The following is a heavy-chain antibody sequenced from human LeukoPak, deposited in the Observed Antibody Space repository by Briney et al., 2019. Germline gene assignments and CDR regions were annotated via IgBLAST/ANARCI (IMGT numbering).Heavy chain of an antibody. CDR1: GFTFSHYW. J-gene: IGHJ4*02. Sequence: PGGSLRLSCEASGFTFSHYWMSWVRQVPGKGPEWVANIKQDSSASFYLDSMKGRVTISRDNAKNSLYLQMYNLRVEDTAVYYCVGSLGYWGQGTLVSVSS. V-gene: IGHV3-7*01. CDR2: IKQDSSAS. CDR3: VGSLGY.